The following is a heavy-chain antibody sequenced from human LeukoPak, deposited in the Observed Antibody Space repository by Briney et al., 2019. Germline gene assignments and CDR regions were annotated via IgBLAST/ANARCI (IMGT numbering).Heavy chain of an antibody. J-gene: IGHJ3*02. CDR1: GFTFNNYA. CDR3: AREGGRDAFDI. V-gene: IGHV3-53*01. D-gene: IGHD2-15*01. Sequence: TGGSLRLSCAASGFTFNNYAMTWVRQAPGKGLEWVSVIYSGGSTYYADSVKGRFTISRDNSKNTLYLQMNSLRAEDTAVYYCAREGGRDAFDIWGQGTMVTVSS. CDR2: IYSGGST.